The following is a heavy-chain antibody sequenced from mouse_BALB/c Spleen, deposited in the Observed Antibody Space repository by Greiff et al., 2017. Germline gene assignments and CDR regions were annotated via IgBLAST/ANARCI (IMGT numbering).Heavy chain of an antibody. CDR2: ISYSGST. CDR1: GYSITSDYA. V-gene: IGHV3-2*02. Sequence: EVKVEESGPGLVKPSQSLSLTCTVTGYSITSDYAWNWIRQFPGNKLEWMGYISYSGSTSYNPSLKSRISITRDTSKNQFFLQLNSVTTEDTATYYCALYGSSYAWFAYWGQGTLVTVSA. D-gene: IGHD1-1*01. CDR3: ALYGSSYAWFAY. J-gene: IGHJ3*01.